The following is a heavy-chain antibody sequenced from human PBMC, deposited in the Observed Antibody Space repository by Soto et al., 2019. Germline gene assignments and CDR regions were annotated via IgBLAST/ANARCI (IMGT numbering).Heavy chain of an antibody. CDR1: GGSISSSSYY. CDR2: IYYSGST. V-gene: IGHV4-39*01. J-gene: IGHJ4*02. D-gene: IGHD5-18*01. Sequence: SETLSLTCTVSGGSISSSSYYWGWIRQPPGKGLEWIGSIYYSGSTYYNPSLKGRVTISVDTSKNQFSLKLSSVTAADTAVYYCARYSYGYARRIYWGQGTLVTVSS. CDR3: ARYSYGYARRIY.